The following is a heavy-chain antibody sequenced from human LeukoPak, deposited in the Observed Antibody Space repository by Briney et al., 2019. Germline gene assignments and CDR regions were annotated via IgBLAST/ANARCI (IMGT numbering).Heavy chain of an antibody. CDR2: IIPMFGTA. J-gene: IGHJ4*02. Sequence: SVKVSCKASGGTFSSYAISWVRQAPGQGLEWMGGIIPMFGTANYAQKFQGRVTIIADESTSTAYMELSSLRSEDTAWYYCARQAAQLELDYWGQGTLVTVSS. V-gene: IGHV1-69*13. CDR3: ARQAAQLELDY. D-gene: IGHD1-1*01. CDR1: GGTFSSYA.